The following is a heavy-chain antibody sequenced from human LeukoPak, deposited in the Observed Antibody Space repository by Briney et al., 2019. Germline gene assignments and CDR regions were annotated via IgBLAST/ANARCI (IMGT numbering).Heavy chain of an antibody. Sequence: GGSLRFSCAASGFTFSSYSMSWVRQAPGKGLEWVSSISSSSSYIYYADSVRGRFTISRDNAKNSLYLQMNRLIADDTAVYYCAGVEATAVFYGGQGTLVIVSS. V-gene: IGHV3-21*01. D-gene: IGHD2-21*02. CDR3: AGVEATAVFY. CDR2: ISSSSSYI. CDR1: GFTFSSYS. J-gene: IGHJ4*02.